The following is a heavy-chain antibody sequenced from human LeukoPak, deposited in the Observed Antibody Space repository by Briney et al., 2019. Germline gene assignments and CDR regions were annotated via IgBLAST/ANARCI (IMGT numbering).Heavy chain of an antibody. V-gene: IGHV3-53*01. CDR1: GFDISYNY. CDR3: ARLTGRWPLYAFDI. CDR2: IHTGGTT. Sequence: PGGSLRLFCVASGFDISYNYVGWVRQAPGKGLEWVSVIHTGGTTHYADSVKGRFTISKDNSNNMVYLQMNSVRVEDTAVYYCARLTGRWPLYAFDIWGQGTMVTVSS. J-gene: IGHJ3*02.